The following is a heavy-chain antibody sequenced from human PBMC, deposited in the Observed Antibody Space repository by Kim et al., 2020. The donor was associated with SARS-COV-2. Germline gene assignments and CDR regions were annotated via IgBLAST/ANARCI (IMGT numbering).Heavy chain of an antibody. J-gene: IGHJ4*02. CDR3: ARDWVAAAGRPHYFDY. CDR2: ISSSSSYI. CDR1: GFTFSSYS. D-gene: IGHD6-13*01. V-gene: IGHV3-21*01. Sequence: GGSLRLSCAASGFTFSSYSMNWVRQAPGKGLEWVSSISSSSSYIYYADSVKGRFTISRDNAKNSLYLQMNSLRAEDTAVYYCARDWVAAAGRPHYFDYWGQGTLVTVSS.